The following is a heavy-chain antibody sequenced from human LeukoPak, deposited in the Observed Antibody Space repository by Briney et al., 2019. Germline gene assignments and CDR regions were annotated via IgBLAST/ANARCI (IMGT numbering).Heavy chain of an antibody. CDR3: ARALTIFGVVYAFDI. D-gene: IGHD3-3*01. CDR2: IYYSGST. J-gene: IGHJ3*02. V-gene: IGHV4-39*01. CDR1: GGSISSSSYY. Sequence: SETLSLTCTVSGGSISSSSYYWGWIRQPPGKGLEWIGSIYYSGSTYYNPSLKSRVTISVDTSKNQFSLKLSSVTAADTAVYYCARALTIFGVVYAFDIWGQGTMVTVSS.